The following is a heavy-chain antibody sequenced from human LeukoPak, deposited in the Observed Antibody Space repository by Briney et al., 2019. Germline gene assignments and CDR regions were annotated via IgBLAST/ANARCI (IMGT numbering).Heavy chain of an antibody. CDR1: GFTFSNAW. CDR3: ATDGPSPWGLRYFDF. J-gene: IGHJ4*02. V-gene: IGHV3-15*01. Sequence: GRSLRLSCAASGFTFSNAWMSWVRQAPGKGLEWVGRIKSKTDGATIEYAAPVKGRFTISRDDSKNMVYLQMNSLKTEDTAVYYCATDGPSPWGLRYFDFWGQGTLVTVSS. D-gene: IGHD7-27*01. CDR2: IKSKTDGATI.